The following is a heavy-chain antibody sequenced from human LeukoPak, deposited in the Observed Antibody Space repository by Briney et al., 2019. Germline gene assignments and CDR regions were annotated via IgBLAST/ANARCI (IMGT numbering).Heavy chain of an antibody. CDR1: GGSFSGYY. CDR3: ARDRGYCSSTSCYTDWFDP. V-gene: IGHV4-34*01. D-gene: IGHD2-2*02. Sequence: SETLSLTCAVYGGSFSGYYWSWIRQPPGKGLEWIGEINHSGSTNYNPSLKSRVTMSVDTSKNQFSLKLISVTAADTAVYYCARDRGYCSSTSCYTDWFDPWGQGTLVTVSS. CDR2: INHSGST. J-gene: IGHJ5*02.